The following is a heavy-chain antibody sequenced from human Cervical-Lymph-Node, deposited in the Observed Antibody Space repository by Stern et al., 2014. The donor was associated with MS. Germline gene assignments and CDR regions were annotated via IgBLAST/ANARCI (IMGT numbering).Heavy chain of an antibody. V-gene: IGHV4-39*01. CDR1: GGSINNNAYY. D-gene: IGHD3-16*01. J-gene: IGHJ1*01. CDR3: AKIHRAFANQGH. Sequence: VQLVQSGPRLVTPSETLSLTCSVSGGSINNNAYYWGWIRQPPGKGLEWIGSVLSSGSTYYNPSLKSRATVSMDSSKTQFSLRLVSVTAADTAVYYCAKIHRAFANQGHWGQGVLVSVSS. CDR2: VLSSGST.